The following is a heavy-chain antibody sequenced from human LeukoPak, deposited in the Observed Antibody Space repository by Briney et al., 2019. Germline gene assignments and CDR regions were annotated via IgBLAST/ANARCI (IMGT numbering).Heavy chain of an antibody. V-gene: IGHV5-51*01. CDR2: IYPGNSDT. CDR3: ARTTSGDHDY. J-gene: IGHJ4*02. D-gene: IGHD7-27*01. CDR1: GYTFTTYW. Sequence: GESLKISCEGSGYTFTTYWIAWVGQMPGKGLEWMGIIYPGNSDTRYSPSFQGQVTISADKSINAAYLQWSSLKASDTAMYYCARTTSGDHDYWGQGTLVTVSS.